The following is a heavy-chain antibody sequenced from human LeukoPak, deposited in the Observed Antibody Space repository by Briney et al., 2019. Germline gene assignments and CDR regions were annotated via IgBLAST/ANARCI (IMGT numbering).Heavy chain of an antibody. Sequence: SETLSLTCTVSGGSISSGSYYWSWIRQPAGKGLEWIGRIYTSGSTNYNPSLKSRVTISVDTSKNQFSLKLSSVTAADTAVYYCARDRGSYDGDAFDIWGQGTMVTVSS. J-gene: IGHJ3*02. CDR1: GGSISSGSYY. D-gene: IGHD1-26*01. CDR3: ARDRGSYDGDAFDI. CDR2: IYTSGST. V-gene: IGHV4-61*02.